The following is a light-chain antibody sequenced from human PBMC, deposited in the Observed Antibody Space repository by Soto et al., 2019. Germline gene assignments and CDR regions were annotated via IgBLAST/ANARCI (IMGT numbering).Light chain of an antibody. CDR1: QSISIN. CDR3: QQYGSSPRT. V-gene: IGKV3D-20*01. CDR2: DAS. Sequence: KELKQSPGTLSESPGDRDTLPCRASQSISINPAWYQHKPGLAPRLLIYDASSRATGIPDRFSGSGSGTDFTVTISRLEPEDFAVYYCQQYGSSPRTLGQGTKVDI. J-gene: IGKJ1*01.